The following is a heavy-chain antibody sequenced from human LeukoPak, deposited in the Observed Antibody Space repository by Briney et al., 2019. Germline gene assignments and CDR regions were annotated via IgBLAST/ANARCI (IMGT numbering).Heavy chain of an antibody. CDR1: GGSISSYY. J-gene: IGHJ4*02. Sequence: SETLSLTCTVSGGSISSYYWSWIRQPPGEGLEWIGNIYYSGSTNYNPSLKSRVTISVDTSKNQFSLKLSSVTAADTAVYYCARGPPGSGWYLTFDYWGQGTLVTVSS. D-gene: IGHD6-19*01. CDR3: ARGPPGSGWYLTFDY. CDR2: IYYSGST. V-gene: IGHV4-59*01.